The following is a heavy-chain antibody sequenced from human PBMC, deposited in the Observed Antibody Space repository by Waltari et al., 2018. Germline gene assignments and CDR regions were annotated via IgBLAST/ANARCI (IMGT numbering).Heavy chain of an antibody. D-gene: IGHD3-3*01. CDR3: AISPGEFWSGYSVIPYGMDV. CDR2: INHSGST. J-gene: IGHJ6*02. Sequence: QVQLQQWGAGLLKPSETLSLTCAVYGGSFSGYYWSWIRQPPGKGLEWLGEINHSGSTNDNPSVKSRVTISVDTSKNQFSLKLSSVTAADTAVYYCAISPGEFWSGYSVIPYGMDVWGQGTTVTVSS. CDR1: GGSFSGYY. V-gene: IGHV4-34*01.